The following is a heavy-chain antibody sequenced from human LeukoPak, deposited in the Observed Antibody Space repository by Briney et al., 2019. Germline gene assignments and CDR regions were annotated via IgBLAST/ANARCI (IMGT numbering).Heavy chain of an antibody. Sequence: PSQTLSLTCTVSGGSISSGGYYWSWIRQHPGKGLEWIGYIYYSGSTYYNPSLKSRVTISVDTSRNQFSLKLSSVTAADTAVYYCARSGYYDSSGYYYYFDYWGQGTLVTVSS. D-gene: IGHD3-22*01. CDR2: IYYSGST. V-gene: IGHV4-31*03. CDR1: GGSISSGGYY. J-gene: IGHJ4*02. CDR3: ARSGYYDSSGYYYYFDY.